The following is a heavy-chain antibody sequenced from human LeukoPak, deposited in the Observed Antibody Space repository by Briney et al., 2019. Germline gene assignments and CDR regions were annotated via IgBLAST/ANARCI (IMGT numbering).Heavy chain of an antibody. CDR1: GYTFTSYG. Sequence: ASVTVSCKASGYTFTSYGISWVRQAPGQGLEGMGWISAYNGNTNYAQKLQGRVTMTTDTSTSTAYMELRSLRSDDTAVYYCARGGTIFGVAEPDYWGQGTLVTVSS. CDR3: ARGGTIFGVAEPDY. V-gene: IGHV1-18*01. J-gene: IGHJ4*02. CDR2: ISAYNGNT. D-gene: IGHD3-3*01.